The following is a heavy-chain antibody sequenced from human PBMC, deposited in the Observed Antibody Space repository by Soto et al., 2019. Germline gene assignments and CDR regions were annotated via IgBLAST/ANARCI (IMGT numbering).Heavy chain of an antibody. J-gene: IGHJ6*02. Sequence: ASVKGYFQAFGYTLTGDYTRWVRKAPGQGLQWMGWITRNAGGTNYAQKFQGRVTMTRDTAISTAYMELSRLRSDDTAVYYCAILELRNTYYGMDVWGQGTTVTVSS. V-gene: IGHV1-2*02. D-gene: IGHD1-7*01. CDR1: GYTLTGDY. CDR3: AILELRNTYYGMDV. CDR2: ITRNAGGT.